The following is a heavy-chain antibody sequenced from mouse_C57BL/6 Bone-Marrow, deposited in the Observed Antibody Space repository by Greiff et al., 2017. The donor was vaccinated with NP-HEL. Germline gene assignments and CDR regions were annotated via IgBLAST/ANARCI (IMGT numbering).Heavy chain of an antibody. J-gene: IGHJ4*01. Sequence: EVQLQQSGAELVRPGSSVKMSCKTSGYTFTSYGINWVKQRPGQGLEWIGYIDIGNGYTEYNEKFKGKATLTSDTSSSTAYMQLSSLTSEDSGIYFWASAAKPLYGNYVDDYAMDYWGQGTSVTVSS. CDR3: ASAAKPLYGNYVDDYAMDY. CDR1: GYTFTSYG. CDR2: IDIGNGYT. D-gene: IGHD2-1*01. V-gene: IGHV1-58*01.